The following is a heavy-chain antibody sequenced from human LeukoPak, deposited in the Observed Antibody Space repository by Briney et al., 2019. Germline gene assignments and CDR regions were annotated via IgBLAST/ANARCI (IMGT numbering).Heavy chain of an antibody. J-gene: IGHJ4*02. D-gene: IGHD3-9*01. Sequence: ASVKVSCKASGYTFTSYGISWVRQAPGQGLEWMGWISAYNGNTNYAQKLQGRVTMTTDTSTSTAYMELRSLRSDDTAVYYCARGNYDILTGYSPPGYWGQGTLVTVSS. CDR1: GYTFTSYG. CDR3: ARGNYDILTGYSPPGY. V-gene: IGHV1-18*01. CDR2: ISAYNGNT.